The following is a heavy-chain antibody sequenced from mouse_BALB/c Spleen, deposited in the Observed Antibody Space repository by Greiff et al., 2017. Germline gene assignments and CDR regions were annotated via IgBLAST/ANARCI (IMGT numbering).Heavy chain of an antibody. V-gene: IGHV2-9-2*01. J-gene: IGHJ3*01. Sequence: QVQLQQSGPGLVAPSQSLSITCTVSGFSLTSYDISWIRQPPGKGLEWLGVIWTGGGTNYNSAFMSRLSISKDNSKSQVFLKMNSLQTDDTAIYYCVRTLGAYWGQGTLVTVSA. D-gene: IGHD4-1*01. CDR1: GFSLTSYD. CDR2: IWTGGGT. CDR3: VRTLGAY.